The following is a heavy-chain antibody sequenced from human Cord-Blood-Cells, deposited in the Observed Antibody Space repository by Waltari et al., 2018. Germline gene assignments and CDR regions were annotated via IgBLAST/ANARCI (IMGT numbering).Heavy chain of an antibody. CDR2: MNPNSGNT. CDR1: GYTFISYD. D-gene: IGHD4-17*01. V-gene: IGHV1-8*01. J-gene: IGHJ4*02. CDR3: ARVGGHYGDFDY. Sequence: QVQLVQSGAEVKKPGASVTVSCKASGYTFISYDINWVRTATGQGLEWMGWMNPNSGNTGYAQKFQGRVTMTRNTSISTAYMELSSLRSEDTAVYYCARVGGHYGDFDYWGQGTLVTVSS.